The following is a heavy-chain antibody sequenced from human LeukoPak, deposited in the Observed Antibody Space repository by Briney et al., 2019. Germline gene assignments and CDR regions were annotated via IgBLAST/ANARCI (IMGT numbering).Heavy chain of an antibody. CDR2: INWNDGST. CDR3: ATYSSRNAREFQS. J-gene: IGHJ1*01. D-gene: IGHD2-2*01. V-gene: IGHV3-20*04. Sequence: GGSLRLSCAASEFTFDDYGMSWVRQAPGKGLEWVSGINWNDGSTGYADSVKGRFTISRDNAKNSLYLQMNSLRAEDTAVYYCATYSSRNAREFQSWGQGTLVTVSS. CDR1: EFTFDDYG.